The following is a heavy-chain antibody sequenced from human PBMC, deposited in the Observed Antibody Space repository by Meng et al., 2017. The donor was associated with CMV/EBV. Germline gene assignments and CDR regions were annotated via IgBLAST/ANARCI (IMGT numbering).Heavy chain of an antibody. D-gene: IGHD3-3*01. Sequence: GKASGYTCTSYGISWVRQAPGQGLEWMGWISAYNGNTNYAQKLQGRVTMTTDTSTSTAYMELRSLRSDDTAVYYCARPFGVVNLPDYWGQGTLVTVSS. J-gene: IGHJ4*02. CDR1: GYTCTSYG. CDR2: ISAYNGNT. CDR3: ARPFGVVNLPDY. V-gene: IGHV1-18*01.